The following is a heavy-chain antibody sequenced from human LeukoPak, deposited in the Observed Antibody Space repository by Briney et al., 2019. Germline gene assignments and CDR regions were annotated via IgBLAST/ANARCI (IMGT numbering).Heavy chain of an antibody. J-gene: IGHJ6*02. D-gene: IGHD6-6*01. V-gene: IGHV4-59*08. CDR2: IYYSGST. CDR3: ARGSIAARPLSFYYYYGMDV. CDR1: GGSISSYY. Sequence: SETLSLTCTVSGGSISSYYWSWIRQPPGKGLEWIGYIYYSGSTNYNPSLKSRVTISVDTSKSQFSLKLSSVTAADTAVYYCARGSIAARPLSFYYYYGMDVWGQRTTVTVSS.